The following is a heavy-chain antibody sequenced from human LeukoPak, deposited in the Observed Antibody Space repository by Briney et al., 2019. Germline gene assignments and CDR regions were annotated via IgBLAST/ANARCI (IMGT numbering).Heavy chain of an antibody. J-gene: IGHJ4*02. CDR1: GFTFNDYY. CDR3: ARGGYSYGFGDY. D-gene: IGHD5-18*01. CDR2: ISSSGTTR. Sequence: GGSLRLSCAASGFTFNDYYMSWIRQAPGKGLEWVSYISSSGTTRYYADSVKGRFTVSWDNLKNSLYLQMNSLRAEDTAVYYCARGGYSYGFGDYWGQGTLVTVSS. V-gene: IGHV3-11*04.